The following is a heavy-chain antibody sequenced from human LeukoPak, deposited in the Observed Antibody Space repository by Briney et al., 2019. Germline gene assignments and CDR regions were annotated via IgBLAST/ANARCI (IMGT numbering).Heavy chain of an antibody. CDR1: GGTFSSYA. CDR3: ARDTEGYCSSTSCYRDDAFDI. V-gene: IGHV1-18*01. D-gene: IGHD2-2*02. CDR2: ISAYNGNT. J-gene: IGHJ3*02. Sequence: EASVKVSCKASGGTFSSYAISWVRQAPGQGLEWMGWISAYNGNTNYAQKLQGRVTMTTDTSTGTAYMELRSLRSDDTAVYYCARDTEGYCSSTSCYRDDAFDIWGQGTMVTASS.